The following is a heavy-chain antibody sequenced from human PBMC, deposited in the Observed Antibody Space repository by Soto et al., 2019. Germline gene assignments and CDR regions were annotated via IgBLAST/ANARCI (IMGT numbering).Heavy chain of an antibody. Sequence: GESLKISCKGSGYNFPTYWIAWVRQMPGKGLEWMGIIYPGDSDSRYSPSFQGQVTTSADKSISTAYLQWSSLKASDTAMYYCARQYYDNSGGAFDIWGQGTMVTVSS. V-gene: IGHV5-51*01. CDR3: ARQYYDNSGGAFDI. CDR1: GYNFPTYW. J-gene: IGHJ3*02. CDR2: IYPGDSDS. D-gene: IGHD3-22*01.